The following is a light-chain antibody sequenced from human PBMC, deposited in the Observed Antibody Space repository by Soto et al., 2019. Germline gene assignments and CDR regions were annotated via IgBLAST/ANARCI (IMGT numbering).Light chain of an antibody. Sequence: DIPMTQSPSTLSASVGDRVTITCRASQSISSWLAWYQQKPGKAPKLLIYDASSLESGGPSRFSGSGSGTEFALTISSLQPDHFATYYCQQYNSYSVYTFGQGTKLEIK. CDR2: DAS. V-gene: IGKV1-5*01. CDR3: QQYNSYSVYT. J-gene: IGKJ2*01. CDR1: QSISSW.